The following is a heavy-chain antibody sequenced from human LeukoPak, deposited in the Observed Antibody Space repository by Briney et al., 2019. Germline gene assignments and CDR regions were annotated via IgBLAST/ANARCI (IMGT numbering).Heavy chain of an antibody. D-gene: IGHD6-13*01. CDR2: ISWNSGSI. CDR1: GFTFDDYA. Sequence: PGGSLRLSCAASGFTFDDYAMHWVRQAPGKGLEWVSGISWNSGSIGYADSVKGRFTISRDNAKNSLYLQMNSLRAEDTALYYCAKDIAAAGIRGFDYWGQGTLVTVSS. J-gene: IGHJ4*02. V-gene: IGHV3-9*01. CDR3: AKDIAAAGIRGFDY.